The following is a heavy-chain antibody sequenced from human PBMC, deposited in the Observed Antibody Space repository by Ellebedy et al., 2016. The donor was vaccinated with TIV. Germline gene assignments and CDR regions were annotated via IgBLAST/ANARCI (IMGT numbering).Heavy chain of an antibody. CDR2: IHYSGST. CDR3: ARAGAVAGTWDAFDI. D-gene: IGHD6-19*01. J-gene: IGHJ3*02. CDR1: GGSITNYC. Sequence: MPGGFLRLSCSVPGGSITNYCWSWIRQPPGKGLEWIGYIHYSGSTNYNPSLKSRVTMSVDTSKNQFSLKLSSVTAADTALYYCARAGAVAGTWDAFDIWGQGTMVTVSS. V-gene: IGHV4-59*01.